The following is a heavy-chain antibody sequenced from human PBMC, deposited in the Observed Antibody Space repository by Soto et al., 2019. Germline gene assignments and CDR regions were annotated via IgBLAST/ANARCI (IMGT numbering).Heavy chain of an antibody. D-gene: IGHD6-6*01. CDR2: IYSGGST. CDR3: ARAREPEYSSSIFFDY. V-gene: IGHV3-53*01. J-gene: IGHJ4*02. CDR1: GLTVSRTQ. Sequence: EVQLVEAGGGLIQPGGSLRLSCAVSGLTVSRTQMSWVRKVPGKGWQGVSVIYSGGSTYYANALKGRFTISRDISENTVYLELDKLTVDDTAVYYCARAREPEYSSSIFFDYWGRGTLVTVSS.